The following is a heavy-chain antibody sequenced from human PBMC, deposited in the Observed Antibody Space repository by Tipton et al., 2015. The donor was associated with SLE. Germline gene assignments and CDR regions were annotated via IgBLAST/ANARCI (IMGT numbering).Heavy chain of an antibody. CDR1: GFTFRTYS. Sequence: GSLRLSCAASGFTFRTYSMSWLRQAPGKGLEWVSLISGGGGSTYYADSVKGRFTVSRDNSKNTVILEMNSLRADDTAVYYCAKDRYCGGGTCFASYFDSWGQGTLVTVSS. CDR2: ISGGGGST. CDR3: AKDRYCGGGTCFASYFDS. D-gene: IGHD2-15*01. V-gene: IGHV3-23*01. J-gene: IGHJ4*02.